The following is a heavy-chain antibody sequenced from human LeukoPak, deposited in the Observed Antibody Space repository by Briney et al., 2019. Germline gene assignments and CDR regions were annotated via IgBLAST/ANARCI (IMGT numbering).Heavy chain of an antibody. J-gene: IGHJ4*02. V-gene: IGHV1-8*03. D-gene: IGHD2-15*01. CDR3: ARGSADCSGGSCYNGGFFDY. Sequence: ASVKVSCKASGYTFTGYYMHWVRQAPGQGLEWMGWMNPNSGNTGYAQKFQGRVTITRNSSISTAYMELSSLRSEDTAVYYCARGSADCSGGSCYNGGFFDYWGQGTLVTVSS. CDR1: GYTFTGYY. CDR2: MNPNSGNT.